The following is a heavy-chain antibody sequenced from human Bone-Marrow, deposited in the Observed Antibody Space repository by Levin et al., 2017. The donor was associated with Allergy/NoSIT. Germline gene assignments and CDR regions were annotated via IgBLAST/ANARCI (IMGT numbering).Heavy chain of an antibody. CDR3: TRAAGCSGGSCYSRYYMDV. CDR1: GFTFGDYT. Sequence: GGSLRLSCPSSGFTFGDYTISWFRQPPGKGLEWIGLIRGNGYGGTADYAASVKGRFTISRDDSKSIAYLQMNSLKTADTAVYFCTRAAGCSGGSCYSRYYMDVWGRGTTVTVSS. V-gene: IGHV3-49*03. D-gene: IGHD2-15*01. J-gene: IGHJ6*03. CDR2: IRGNGYGGTA.